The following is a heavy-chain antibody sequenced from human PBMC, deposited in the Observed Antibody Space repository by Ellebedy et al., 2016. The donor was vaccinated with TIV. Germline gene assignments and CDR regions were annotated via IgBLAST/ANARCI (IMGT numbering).Heavy chain of an antibody. CDR2: IYGGDST. CDR3: ARPSKDSVGAFDI. Sequence: PGGSLRLSCAASGFTVSGNYMSWVRQAPGKGLEWVSVIYGGDSTYYVDSVKGRFTISRDSSKNTLYLQMNSLRAEDTAVYYCARPSKDSVGAFDIWGQGTMVTVAS. CDR1: GFTVSGNY. V-gene: IGHV3-66*04. D-gene: IGHD2-15*01. J-gene: IGHJ3*02.